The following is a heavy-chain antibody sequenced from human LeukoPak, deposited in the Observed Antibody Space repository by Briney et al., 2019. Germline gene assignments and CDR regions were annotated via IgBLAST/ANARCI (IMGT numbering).Heavy chain of an antibody. D-gene: IGHD1-26*01. J-gene: IGHJ4*02. CDR3: ARQRIVGALFDY. V-gene: IGHV4-4*09. CDR1: GGSISSYY. CDR2: IYTSGST. Sequence: SETLSLTCTVSGGSISSYYWSWIWQPPGKGLEWIGYIYTSGSTNYNPSLKSRVTISVDTSKNQFSLKLSSVTAADTAVYYCARQRIVGALFDYWGQGTLVTVSS.